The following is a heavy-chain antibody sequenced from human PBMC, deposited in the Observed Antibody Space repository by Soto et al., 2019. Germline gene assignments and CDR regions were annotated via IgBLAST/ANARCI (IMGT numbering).Heavy chain of an antibody. V-gene: IGHV3-48*03. CDR3: AMKLPTGLPGYYYGMDV. CDR1: GFTFSSYE. Sequence: PGGSLRLSCAASGFTFSSYEMNWVRQAPGKGLEWVSYISSSGSTIYYADSVKGRFTISRDNAKNSLYLQMNSLRAEDTAVYYCAMKLPTGLPGYYYGMDVWGQGTTVTVYS. CDR2: ISSSGSTI. D-gene: IGHD2-15*01. J-gene: IGHJ6*02.